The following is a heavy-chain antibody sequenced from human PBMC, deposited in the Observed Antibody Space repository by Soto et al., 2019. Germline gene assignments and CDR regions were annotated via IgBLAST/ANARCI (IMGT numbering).Heavy chain of an antibody. CDR1: GFTFSSYS. J-gene: IGHJ4*02. CDR2: ISSSSSYI. D-gene: IGHD2-8*01. Sequence: GGSLRLSCAASGFTFSSYSMNWVRQAPGKGLEWVSSISSSSSYIYYADSVKGRFTISRDNAKNSLYLQMNSLRAEDTAVYYCESPGPMAAFDYWGQGTMVTVYS. V-gene: IGHV3-21*01. CDR3: ESPGPMAAFDY.